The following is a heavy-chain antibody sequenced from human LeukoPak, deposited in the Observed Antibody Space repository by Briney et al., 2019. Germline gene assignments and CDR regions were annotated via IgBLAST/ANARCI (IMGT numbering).Heavy chain of an antibody. CDR2: IIPIFGTA. CDR1: GGTFSSYA. CDR3: ARRNKTYYYDSSGYQDAFDI. J-gene: IGHJ3*02. V-gene: IGHV1-69*05. Sequence: SVKVSCKASGGTFSSYAISWVRQAPGQGLEWMGRIIPIFGTANYAQKFQGRVTITTDESTSTAYMELSSLRSEDTAVYYCARRNKTYYYDSSGYQDAFDIWGQGTMVTVSS. D-gene: IGHD3-22*01.